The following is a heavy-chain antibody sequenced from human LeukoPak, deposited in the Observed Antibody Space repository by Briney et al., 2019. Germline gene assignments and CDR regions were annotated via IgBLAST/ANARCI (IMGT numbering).Heavy chain of an antibody. CDR2: IHTSGST. Sequence: SETLSLTCTVSGGSISSYYWSWIRQPAGKGLEWMGRIHTSGSTNYNPSLKSRVTMSGDTSKNQFSLKLSSVTAADTAVYYCARDGYYYDSSGYSRFDYWGQGTLVTVSS. CDR3: ARDGYYYDSSGYSRFDY. V-gene: IGHV4-4*07. J-gene: IGHJ4*02. CDR1: GGSISSYY. D-gene: IGHD3-22*01.